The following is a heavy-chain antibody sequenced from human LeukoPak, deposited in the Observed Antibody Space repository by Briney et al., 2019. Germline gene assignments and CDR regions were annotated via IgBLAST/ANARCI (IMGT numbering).Heavy chain of an antibody. V-gene: IGHV3-23*01. CDR3: AKDSPAPITIFGVVITPDAFDI. Sequence: GGSLRLSCAASGFTFSSYAMSWVRQAPGKGLEWVSAISGRGGSTYYADSVKGRFTISRDNSKNTLYLQMNSLRAEDTAVYYCAKDSPAPITIFGVVITPDAFDIWGQGTMVTVSS. J-gene: IGHJ3*02. CDR1: GFTFSSYA. CDR2: ISGRGGST. D-gene: IGHD3-3*01.